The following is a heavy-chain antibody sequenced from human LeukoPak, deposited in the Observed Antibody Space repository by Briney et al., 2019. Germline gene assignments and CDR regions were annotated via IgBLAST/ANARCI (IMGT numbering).Heavy chain of an antibody. CDR3: ATDVWGSGSYYLDY. D-gene: IGHD3-10*01. J-gene: IGHJ4*02. V-gene: IGHV1-69*06. CDR2: IIPIFGTA. CDR1: GGTFSSYA. Sequence: SVKVSCKASGGTFSSYAISWVRQAPGQGLEWMGGIIPIFGTANYAQKFQGRVTITADKSTSTAYMELSSLRSEDTAVYYCATDVWGSGSYYLDYWGQGTLVTVSS.